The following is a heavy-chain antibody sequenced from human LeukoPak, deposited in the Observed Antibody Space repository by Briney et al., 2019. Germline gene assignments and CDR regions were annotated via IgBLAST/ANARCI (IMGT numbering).Heavy chain of an antibody. CDR1: GGSISSSNW. V-gene: IGHV4-4*02. CDR2: IYHSGST. CDR3: ARGVRYSSSWYIDY. D-gene: IGHD6-13*01. Sequence: SGTLSLTCAVSGGSISSSNWWSWVRQPPGKGLEWIGEIYHSGSTNYNPSLKSRVTISVDKSKNQFSLKLSSVTAADTAVYYWARGVRYSSSWYIDYWGQGTLVTVSS. J-gene: IGHJ4*02.